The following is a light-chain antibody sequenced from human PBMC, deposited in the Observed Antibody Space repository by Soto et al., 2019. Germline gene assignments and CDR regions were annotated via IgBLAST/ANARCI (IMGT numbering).Light chain of an antibody. Sequence: DIQMTQSPSSLSASVGDRVTITCRASQGISDYLAWYQQKAGEVPKLLIYSASTLESGVPSRFSGRGSGTDFTLTISSLPPEDVATYYCQKHDNALVTFGGGTKVEIK. J-gene: IGKJ4*01. CDR3: QKHDNALVT. CDR1: QGISDY. V-gene: IGKV1-27*01. CDR2: SAS.